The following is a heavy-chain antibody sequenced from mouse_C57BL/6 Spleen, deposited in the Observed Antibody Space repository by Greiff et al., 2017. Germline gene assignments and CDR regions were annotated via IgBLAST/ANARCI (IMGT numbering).Heavy chain of an antibody. CDR1: GFTFSSYA. CDR3: TRDVYYDYDGAWFAY. CDR2: ISSGGDYI. D-gene: IGHD2-4*01. V-gene: IGHV5-9-1*02. J-gene: IGHJ3*01. Sequence: EVQVVESGECLVKPGGSLKLSCAASGFTFSSYAMSWVRQTPEKRLEWVAYISSGGDYIYYADTVKGRFTISRDNARNTLYLQMSSLKSEDTAMYYCTRDVYYDYDGAWFAYWGQGTLLTVSA.